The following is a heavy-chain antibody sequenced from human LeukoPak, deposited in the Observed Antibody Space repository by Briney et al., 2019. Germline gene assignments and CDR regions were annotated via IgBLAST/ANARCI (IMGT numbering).Heavy chain of an antibody. CDR1: GFTFSSYA. D-gene: IGHD3-3*01. V-gene: IGHV3-23*01. Sequence: GGSLRLSCAASGFTFSSYAMSWVRQAPGKGLEWVSAISGSGGSTYYADSVKGRFTISRDNSKNTLYLQMNSLRAEDTAVYYCAKDRDFWSGYPTYAFDIWGQGTMVTVSS. J-gene: IGHJ3*02. CDR2: ISGSGGST. CDR3: AKDRDFWSGYPTYAFDI.